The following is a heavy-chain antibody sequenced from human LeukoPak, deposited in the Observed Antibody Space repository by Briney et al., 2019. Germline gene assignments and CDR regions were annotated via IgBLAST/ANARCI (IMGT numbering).Heavy chain of an antibody. CDR1: GGSISSGSYY. Sequence: SQTLSLTCSVSGGSISSGSYYWSWIRQPAGKGLEWIGRIYTSGSTNYNPSLKSRVTISVDTSKSQFSLKLSSVTAADTAVYYCARALAGEMFDYWGQGTLVTVSS. CDR2: IYTSGST. V-gene: IGHV4-61*02. D-gene: IGHD7-27*01. J-gene: IGHJ4*02. CDR3: ARALAGEMFDY.